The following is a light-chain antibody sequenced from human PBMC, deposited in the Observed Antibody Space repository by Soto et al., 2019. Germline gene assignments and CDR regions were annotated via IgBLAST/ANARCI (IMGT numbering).Light chain of an antibody. CDR1: QSVSSSY. J-gene: IGKJ2*01. CDR2: GAS. Sequence: EIVLTQSPGTLSLSPGERATLSCRASQSVSSSYLAWYQQQPGQAPRLLIYGASSRATGIPDRFSGSGSGTDFTLTISRLESEDFAVYYCQQYGSSPVYTFGQGTKLEIK. V-gene: IGKV3-20*01. CDR3: QQYGSSPVYT.